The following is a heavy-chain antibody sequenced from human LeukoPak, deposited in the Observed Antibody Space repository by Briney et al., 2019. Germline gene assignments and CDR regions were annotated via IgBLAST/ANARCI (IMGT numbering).Heavy chain of an antibody. Sequence: PGGSLRLSCAASGFTFSNAWMSWVRQAPGKGLEWVGRIKSKTDGGTTDYAAPVKGRFTISRDDSKNTLYLQMNSLRAEDTAVYYCVRDYYYGSGAGGYGYWGQGTLVTVSS. CDR1: GFTFSNAW. CDR2: IKSKTDGGTT. V-gene: IGHV3-15*01. CDR3: VRDYYYGSGAGGYGY. D-gene: IGHD3-10*01. J-gene: IGHJ4*02.